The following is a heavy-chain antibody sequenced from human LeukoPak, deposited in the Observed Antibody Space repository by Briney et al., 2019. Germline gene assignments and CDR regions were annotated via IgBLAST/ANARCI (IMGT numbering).Heavy chain of an antibody. CDR3: ARVNGSGSYYDY. D-gene: IGHD3-10*01. Sequence: GGPLRLSCAASGFTFSSYAMHWVRQAPGKGLEYVSAISNNGGTTYYANSVKGRFTISRDNSKNTLYLQMGSLRAEDMAVYYCARVNGSGSYYDYWGQGTLVTVSS. CDR2: ISNNGGTT. V-gene: IGHV3-64*01. CDR1: GFTFSSYA. J-gene: IGHJ4*02.